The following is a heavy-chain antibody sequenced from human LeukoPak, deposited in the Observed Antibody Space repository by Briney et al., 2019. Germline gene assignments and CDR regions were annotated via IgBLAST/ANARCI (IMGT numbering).Heavy chain of an antibody. CDR3: ARDQGSYSGYDYGLDY. D-gene: IGHD5-12*01. Sequence: ASVKVSCKASGYTFTSYGISWVRQAPGQGLEWMGWISAYNGNTNYAQKLQGRVTMTTDTSASTAYMELSSLRSEDMAVYYCARDQGSYSGYDYGLDYWGQGTLVTVSS. CDR1: GYTFTSYG. V-gene: IGHV1-18*03. CDR2: ISAYNGNT. J-gene: IGHJ4*02.